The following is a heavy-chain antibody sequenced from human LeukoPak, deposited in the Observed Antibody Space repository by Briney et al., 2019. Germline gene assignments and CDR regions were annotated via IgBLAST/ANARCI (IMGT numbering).Heavy chain of an antibody. V-gene: IGHV3-7*01. CDR2: IKQDGSEK. CDR1: GFTLSSYW. D-gene: IGHD2-15*01. J-gene: IGHJ5*02. Sequence: GGSLRLSCAASGFTLSSYWMSWVRQAPGKGLEWVANIKQDGSEKYYVDSVKGRFTISRDNAKNSLYLQMNSLRAEDTAVYYCARVSLVVVVAATPAFDPWGQGALVTVSS. CDR3: ARVSLVVVVAATPAFDP.